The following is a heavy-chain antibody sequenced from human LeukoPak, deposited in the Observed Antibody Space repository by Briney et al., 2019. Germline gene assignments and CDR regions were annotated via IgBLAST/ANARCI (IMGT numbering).Heavy chain of an antibody. CDR2: INPSDGTT. CDR1: GYIFTNYY. V-gene: IGHV1-46*01. J-gene: IGHJ5*02. D-gene: IGHD3-10*01. CDR3: ARVKNWFGELFPDP. Sequence: GASVKVSCKASGYIFTNYYVHWVRQASGQGLEWMGIINPSDGTTSYAQKFQGRVTMTRDTSTSTVYMELSSLRSEDTAVYYCARVKNWFGELFPDPWGQGTLVTVSS.